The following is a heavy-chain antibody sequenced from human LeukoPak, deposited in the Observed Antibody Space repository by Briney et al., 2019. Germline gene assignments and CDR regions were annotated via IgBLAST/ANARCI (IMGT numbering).Heavy chain of an antibody. CDR3: ARGHLGVTDY. J-gene: IGHJ4*02. V-gene: IGHV4-34*01. Sequence: KPSETLSLTCAVYGGSFSGYYWSWIRQPPGKGLEWIGEINHSGSTNYNPSLKSRVTISVDTSKNQFSLKLSSVTAADTAVYYCARGHLGVTDYWGQGTLVTVSS. CDR2: INHSGST. CDR1: GGSFSGYY. D-gene: IGHD3-16*01.